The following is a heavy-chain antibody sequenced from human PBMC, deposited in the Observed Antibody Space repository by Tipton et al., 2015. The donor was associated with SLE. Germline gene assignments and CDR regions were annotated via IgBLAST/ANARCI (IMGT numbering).Heavy chain of an antibody. Sequence: TLSLTCTVSGGSLTNYYWTWIRQPPGKGLEWIGYVYATGSTSYNPSLKSRLTISVDTSRGQFSLNLSSVTAADTAGYFCAGVAQRRLSGSSPCGAFDSWGQGTMVTGSS. CDR1: GGSLTNYY. V-gene: IGHV4-4*08. D-gene: IGHD1-26*01. CDR2: VYATGST. J-gene: IGHJ3*02. CDR3: AGVAQRRLSGSSPCGAFDS.